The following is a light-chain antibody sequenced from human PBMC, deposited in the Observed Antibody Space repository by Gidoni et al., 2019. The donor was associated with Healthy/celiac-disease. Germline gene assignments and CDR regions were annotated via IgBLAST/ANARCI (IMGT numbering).Light chain of an antibody. CDR3: QQYYSTPLT. V-gene: IGKV4-1*01. CDR1: QSVLYSSNNKNY. Sequence: DIVMTQSPDSLAVSLGERATIKCKSSQSVLYSSNNKNYLAWYQQKPGQPPKLLIYWASTRESGVPDRFSGSGSGTDFTLTISSLQAEDVAVYYCQQYYSTPLTFXQXTKVEIK. J-gene: IGKJ1*01. CDR2: WAS.